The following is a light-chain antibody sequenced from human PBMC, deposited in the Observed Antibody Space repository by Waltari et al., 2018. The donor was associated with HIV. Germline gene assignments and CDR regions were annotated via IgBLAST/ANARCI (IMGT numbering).Light chain of an antibody. CDR3: TSYASSSSLL. CDR2: EVR. J-gene: IGLJ2*01. V-gene: IGLV2-14*01. CDR1: SNDVGAYNY. Sequence: QPALTQPATVSGSPGPSITISCTGGSNDVGAYNYVSWYQHLPGKAPKLIIYEVRNRPSGVSNRFSGSKSGNTASLTISGLQAEDEADYYCTSYASSSSLLFGGGTKLTVL.